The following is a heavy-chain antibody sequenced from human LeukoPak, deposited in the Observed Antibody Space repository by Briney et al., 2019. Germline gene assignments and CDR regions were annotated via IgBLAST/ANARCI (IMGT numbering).Heavy chain of an antibody. D-gene: IGHD3-22*01. CDR1: GDSISSSSYY. J-gene: IGHJ5*02. CDR3: ARRDYYDSSGYYH. V-gene: IGHV4-39*02. Sequence: KPSETLSLTCTVSGDSISSSSYYWGWVRQPPGKGLEWIGSIYYSGRTYYNPSLKSRVTISVDTSKNHFSLKLSSVTAADTAVYYCARRDYYDSSGYYHWGQGTLVTVSS. CDR2: IYYSGRT.